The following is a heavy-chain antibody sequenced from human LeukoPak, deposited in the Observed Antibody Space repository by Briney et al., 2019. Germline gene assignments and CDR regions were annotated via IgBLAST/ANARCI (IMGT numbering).Heavy chain of an antibody. J-gene: IGHJ6*03. CDR1: GFTVSSNY. Sequence: GGSLRLSCAASGFTVSSNYMSWVRQAPGKGLEWVSVIYSGGSTYYADSVKGRFTISRDNAKNSLYLQMNTLGVEDTAVYHCARISSFWSGLHYYYFMDVWGKGTTVTVSS. CDR2: IYSGGST. D-gene: IGHD3-3*01. V-gene: IGHV3-53*01. CDR3: ARISSFWSGLHYYYFMDV.